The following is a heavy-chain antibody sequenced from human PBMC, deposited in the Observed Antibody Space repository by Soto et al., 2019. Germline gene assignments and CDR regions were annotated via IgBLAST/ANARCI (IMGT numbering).Heavy chain of an antibody. D-gene: IGHD1-1*01. J-gene: IGHJ4*02. CDR1: GFTFRSYA. V-gene: IGHV3-23*01. Sequence: EVQLLESGGGLVQPGGSLRLSCAASGFTFRSYAMSWVRQAPGKGLEWVSAISGSGGSTSYADSGKGRFTISRDNSKNALDLQMDSLRAEDTAVYCCAKEGLEGDYFEYWGQGTLVTVSS. CDR2: ISGSGGST. CDR3: AKEGLEGDYFEY.